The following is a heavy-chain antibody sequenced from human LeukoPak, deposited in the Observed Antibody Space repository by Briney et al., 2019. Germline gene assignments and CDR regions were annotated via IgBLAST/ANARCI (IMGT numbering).Heavy chain of an antibody. CDR3: ARAVSQGYSRKYSLFDY. D-gene: IGHD6-13*01. J-gene: IGHJ4*02. Sequence: APVKVSCKASGYTFTSYYMHWVRQAPGQGLEWMGIINPSGGSTSYAQKFQGRVTMTRDTSTSTVYMELSSLRSEDTAVYYCARAVSQGYSRKYSLFDYWGQGTLVTVSS. CDR1: GYTFTSYY. CDR2: INPSGGST. V-gene: IGHV1-46*01.